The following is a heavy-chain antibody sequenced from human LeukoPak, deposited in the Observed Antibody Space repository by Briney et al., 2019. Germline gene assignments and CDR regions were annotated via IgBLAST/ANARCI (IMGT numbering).Heavy chain of an antibody. V-gene: IGHV1-2*02. CDR3: ARAPYGSGSSFDY. Sequence: ASVKVSCKASGYTFTGYYMHWVRQAPGKGREWMGWINPNSGGTNYAQKFQGRVTMTRDTSISTAYMELSRLRSDDTAVYYCARAPYGSGSSFDYWGQGTLVTVSS. D-gene: IGHD3-10*01. CDR1: GYTFTGYY. J-gene: IGHJ4*02. CDR2: INPNSGGT.